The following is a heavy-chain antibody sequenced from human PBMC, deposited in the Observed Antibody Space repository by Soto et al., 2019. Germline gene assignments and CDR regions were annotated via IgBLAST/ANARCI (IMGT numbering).Heavy chain of an antibody. J-gene: IGHJ5*02. CDR2: FVPMFGSS. Sequence: QVLLVQSGPELKNPGSSVKVSCKPSGTTFDSFTFNWVRQAPGQGLEWMGGFVPMFGSSSIAQRFQGRLRITADASAVTGYMELSDLRSEDTAIYFCAREDDTTGQYSCFYPWGPGTLVTVSS. V-gene: IGHV1-69*01. D-gene: IGHD2-8*02. CDR3: AREDDTTGQYSCFYP. CDR1: GTTFDSFT.